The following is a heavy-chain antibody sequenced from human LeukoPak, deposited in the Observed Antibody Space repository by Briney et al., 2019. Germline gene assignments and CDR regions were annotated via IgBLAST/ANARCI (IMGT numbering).Heavy chain of an antibody. J-gene: IGHJ4*02. CDR3: ARLYGSGTYYNLDL. Sequence: LSLTCTVSGYSISSGYYWGWIRQPPGKGLEWVGRIRNKANNYTADYAASMKGRFTISRDDSKNLVYLQMNSLKTEDTAMYYCARLYGSGTYYNLDLWGQGTLVTVSS. V-gene: IGHV3-72*01. CDR1: GYSISSGYY. CDR2: IRNKANNYTA. D-gene: IGHD3-10*01.